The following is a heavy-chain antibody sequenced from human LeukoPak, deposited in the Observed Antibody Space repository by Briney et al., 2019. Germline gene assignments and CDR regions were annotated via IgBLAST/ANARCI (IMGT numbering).Heavy chain of an antibody. D-gene: IGHD2-2*02. J-gene: IGHJ6*03. V-gene: IGHV4-4*07. CDR1: GGSIRSYY. CDR2: IYTSGST. Sequence: SETLSLTCTVSGGSIRSYYWGWVRQPAGKGLEWIGRIYTSGSTNYNPSLKSRVTMSVDTSKNQFSLKLSSVTAADTAVSYCARSRVETDIVVVPAARPRLYYYYYMDVWGKGTTVTVSS. CDR3: ARSRVETDIVVVPAARPRLYYYYYMDV.